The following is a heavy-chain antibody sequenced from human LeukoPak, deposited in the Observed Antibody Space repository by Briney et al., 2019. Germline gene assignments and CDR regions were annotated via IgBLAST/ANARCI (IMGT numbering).Heavy chain of an antibody. V-gene: IGHV1-24*01. Sequence: GASVKVSCKVSGYTLTELSMHWVRQAPGKGLEWMGGFDPEGGETIYAQKFQGRVTMTEDTSTDTAYMELSSLRSEDTAVYYCATGLTNSYYYYYMDVWGKGTTVTVSS. D-gene: IGHD3-3*01. CDR1: GYTLTELS. CDR2: FDPEGGET. J-gene: IGHJ6*03. CDR3: ATGLTNSYYYYYMDV.